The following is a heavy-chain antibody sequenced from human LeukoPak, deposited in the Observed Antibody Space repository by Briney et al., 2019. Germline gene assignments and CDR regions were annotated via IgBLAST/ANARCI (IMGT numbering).Heavy chain of an antibody. CDR1: GGSVSSGGYY. V-gene: IGHV4-61*08. CDR2: IYYSGST. D-gene: IGHD6-13*01. J-gene: IGHJ4*02. Sequence: SETLSLTCSVSGGSVSSGGYYWSWIRQPTGKGPEWIGYIYYSGSTNYNPSLKSRVTISVDTSKNQFSLKLSSVTAADTAVYYCARVTRQYSSSWYLDFDYWGQGTLVTVSS. CDR3: ARVTRQYSSSWYLDFDY.